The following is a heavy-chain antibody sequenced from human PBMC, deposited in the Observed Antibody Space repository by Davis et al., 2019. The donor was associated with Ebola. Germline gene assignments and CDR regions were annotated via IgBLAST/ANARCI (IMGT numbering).Heavy chain of an antibody. D-gene: IGHD4-11*01. J-gene: IGHJ6*02. Sequence: GESLKISCAASGFTFTTFWMSWVRQAPGKGLEWVANIKQDGSEKYYVDSVKGRFTISRDNAKNSLYLQMNSLRAEDSAVYYCASRMTTALVWSQGTTVTVSS. CDR3: ASRMTTALV. CDR2: IKQDGSEK. V-gene: IGHV3-7*03. CDR1: GFTFTTFW.